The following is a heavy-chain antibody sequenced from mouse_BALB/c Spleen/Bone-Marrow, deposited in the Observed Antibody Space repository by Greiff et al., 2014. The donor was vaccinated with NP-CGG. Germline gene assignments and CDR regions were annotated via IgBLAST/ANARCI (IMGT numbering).Heavy chain of an antibody. CDR3: AKNLDAMDY. J-gene: IGHJ4*01. V-gene: IGHV2-5*01. Sequence: VQLQQSGPGLVQPSPCLSITCTASGFSLTSYGVHWVRQSPGKGLEWLGVICRGGSTDNNEAFLSRLSIINDNSKTQVFFKMSSLQADDTAIYYCAKNLDAMDYWGQGTSVTVSS. CDR1: GFSLTSYG. CDR2: ICRGGST.